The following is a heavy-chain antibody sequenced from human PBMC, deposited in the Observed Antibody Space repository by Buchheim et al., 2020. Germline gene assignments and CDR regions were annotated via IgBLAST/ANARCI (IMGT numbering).Heavy chain of an antibody. Sequence: QVQLQESGPGLVKPSETLSLTCSVSGGSIFTYYWSWIRQAPGKGLEWIGYMDGSGRSNYNPSLKSRVTISVDTSKNQFSRNLSSVTAADTAIYYCAKKRSDNWFDPWGQGTL. CDR1: GGSIFTYY. V-gene: IGHV4-59*01. J-gene: IGHJ5*02. CDR2: MDGSGRS. CDR3: AKKRSDNWFDP.